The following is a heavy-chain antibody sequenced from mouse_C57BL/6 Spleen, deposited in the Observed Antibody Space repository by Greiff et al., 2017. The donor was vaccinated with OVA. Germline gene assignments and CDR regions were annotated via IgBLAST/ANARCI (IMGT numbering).Heavy chain of an antibody. J-gene: IGHJ4*01. CDR2: INYDGSST. D-gene: IGHD1-1*01. Sequence: EVQRVESEGGLVQPGSSMKLSCTASGFTFSDYYMAWVRQVPEKGLEWVANINYDGSSTYYLDSLKSRFIISRDNAKNILYLQMSSLKSEDTATYYCAREGLLLRGAMDYWGQGTSVTVSS. CDR3: AREGLLLRGAMDY. V-gene: IGHV5-16*01. CDR1: GFTFSDYY.